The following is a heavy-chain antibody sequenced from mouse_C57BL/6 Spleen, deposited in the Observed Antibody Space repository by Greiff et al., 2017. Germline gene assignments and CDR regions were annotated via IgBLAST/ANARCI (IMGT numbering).Heavy chain of an antibody. D-gene: IGHD3-3*01. CDR2: ISDGGSYT. J-gene: IGHJ2*01. CDR3: ARARDSYYFDY. CDR1: GFTFSSYA. V-gene: IGHV5-4*01. Sequence: EVQVVESGGGLVKPGGSLKLSCAASGFTFSSYAMSWVRQTPEKRLEWVATISDGGSYTYYPDNVKGRFTISRDNAKNNLYLQMSHLKSEDTAMYYCARARDSYYFDYWGQGTTLTVSS.